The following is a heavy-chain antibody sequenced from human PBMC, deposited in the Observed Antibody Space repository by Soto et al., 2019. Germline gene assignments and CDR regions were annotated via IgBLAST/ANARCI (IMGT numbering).Heavy chain of an antibody. V-gene: IGHV3-73*02. CDR2: IRSKANNYAT. J-gene: IGHJ6*02. CDR3: TNPQVYYGMDV. CDR1: GFTFSGSD. Sequence: EVQLVESGGGLVQPGGSLKLSCAASGFTFSGSDVHWVRQASGKGLEWVGRIRSKANNYATAYAASVQGRFTIFRDDLKNTAYLQMNSLKTEDTAVYYCTNPQVYYGMDVWGQGTAVIVSS.